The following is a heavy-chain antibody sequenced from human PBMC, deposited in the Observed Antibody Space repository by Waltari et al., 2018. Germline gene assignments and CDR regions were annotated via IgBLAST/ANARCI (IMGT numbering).Heavy chain of an antibody. V-gene: IGHV4-59*01. CDR1: GGSINSSY. Sequence: QVQLQESGPGLVKPSETLSLTCTVSGGSINSSYWSWIRQPPGKGLEWIAYVYYSGNANSNPSPMSRVTISLVTSRNQVSLKLRSVTAADTAVYYCATSWIWSVGVSDTGPDAVDIWGQGTMVTVSS. CDR2: VYYSGNA. D-gene: IGHD3-3*01. J-gene: IGHJ3*02. CDR3: ATSWIWSVGVSDTGPDAVDI.